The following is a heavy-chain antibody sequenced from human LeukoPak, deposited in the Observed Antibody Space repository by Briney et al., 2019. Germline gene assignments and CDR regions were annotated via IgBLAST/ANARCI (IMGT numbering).Heavy chain of an antibody. D-gene: IGHD2-2*01. Sequence: GGSLRLSCAASGFTFSSYAMSWVRQAPGKGLEWVSAISGSGGSTYYADSVKGRFTISRDNSKNTLYLQMNSLRAEDTAVYYCAEARNCSSTSCYWAAAAPDYWGQGTLVTVSS. V-gene: IGHV3-23*01. CDR1: GFTFSSYA. J-gene: IGHJ4*02. CDR2: ISGSGGST. CDR3: AEARNCSSTSCYWAAAAPDY.